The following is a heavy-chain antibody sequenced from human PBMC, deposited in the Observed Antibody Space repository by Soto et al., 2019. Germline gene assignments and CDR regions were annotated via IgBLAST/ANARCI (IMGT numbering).Heavy chain of an antibody. J-gene: IGHJ4*02. CDR1: GGSFRGYY. D-gene: IGHD3-16*02. V-gene: IGHV4-34*01. CDR3: ARVRIMITFGGVIVRKYFDY. CDR2: INHSGST. Sequence: SETLSLTCAVYGGSFRGYYWIWIRQPPGKGLEWIGEINHSGSTNYNPSLKSRVTISVDTSKNQFSLKLSSVTAADTAVYYCARVRIMITFGGVIVRKYFDYWGQGTLVTVSS.